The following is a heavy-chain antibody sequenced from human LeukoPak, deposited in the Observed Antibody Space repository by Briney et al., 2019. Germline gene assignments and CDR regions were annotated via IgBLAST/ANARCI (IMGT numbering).Heavy chain of an antibody. CDR2: ISRNRNYI. Sequence: PGGSLRLSCAASGFSFSLYSINGVREAPGRGLEWVSPISRNRNYIWYAGSVKGRFAISRDDARNSLFLHMNSLRAEDSAVYFCTRDLSAGLPGGFDFWGQGTLVSVSS. V-gene: IGHV3-21*06. CDR1: GFSFSLYS. D-gene: IGHD3-10*01. J-gene: IGHJ4*02. CDR3: TRDLSAGLPGGFDF.